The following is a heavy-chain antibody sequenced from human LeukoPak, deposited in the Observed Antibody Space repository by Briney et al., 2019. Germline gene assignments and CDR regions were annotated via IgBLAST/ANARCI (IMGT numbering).Heavy chain of an antibody. CDR2: IYSDNT. CDR1: GFTVSSNS. D-gene: IGHD3-3*01. J-gene: IGHJ6*03. V-gene: IGHV3-53*01. Sequence: AGGSLRLSCTVSGFTVSSNSMSWVRQAPGKGLEWVSFIYSDNTHYSDSVKGRFTISRDNSKNTLYLQMNSLRAEDTAVYYCAKAYYDFWSDYYYMDVWGKGTTVTVSS. CDR3: AKAYYDFWSDYYYMDV.